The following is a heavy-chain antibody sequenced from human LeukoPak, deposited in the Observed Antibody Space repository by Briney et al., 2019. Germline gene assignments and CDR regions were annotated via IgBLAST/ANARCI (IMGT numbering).Heavy chain of an antibody. J-gene: IGHJ3*02. V-gene: IGHV3-53*01. CDR3: ATENPYSSNRGSFDI. CDR1: GFTVSSNY. D-gene: IGHD6-13*01. CDR2: IYSGGST. Sequence: GGSLRLSCAASGFTVSSNYRSWVRQAPGKGLEWVSVIYSGGSTYYADSVKGRFTISRDNSKNTLYLQMNSLRAEDTAVYYCATENPYSSNRGSFDIWGQGTMVTVSS.